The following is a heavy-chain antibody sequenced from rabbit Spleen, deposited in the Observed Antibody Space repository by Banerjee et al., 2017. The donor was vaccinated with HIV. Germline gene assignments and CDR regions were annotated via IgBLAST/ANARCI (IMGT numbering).Heavy chain of an antibody. J-gene: IGHJ6*01. Sequence: QEQLEESGGGLVKPGASLTLACTASGIDFNTNYYMCWVRQAPGKGLEWIACIYTYTGKPVYATWAKGRFTISRTSSTTVTLQMTSLTVADTATYFCARDTGSSFSSYGMDLWGPGTLVTVS. V-gene: IGHV1S45*01. D-gene: IGHD8-1*01. CDR2: IYTYTGKP. CDR3: ARDTGSSFSSYGMDL. CDR1: GIDFNTNYY.